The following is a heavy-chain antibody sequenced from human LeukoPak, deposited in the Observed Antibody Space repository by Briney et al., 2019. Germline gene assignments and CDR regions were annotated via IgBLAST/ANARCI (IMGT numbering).Heavy chain of an antibody. CDR2: INPNSGGT. CDR3: ARESGHSYGHVDF. V-gene: IGHV1-2*06. J-gene: IGHJ4*02. CDR1: GYTFTSYY. D-gene: IGHD5-18*01. Sequence: ASVKVSCKSSGYTFTSYYMYWVRQAPGQGLEWMGRINPNSGGTNYAQKFQGRVTMTRDTSIGTAYLELSRLRSDDTAVYYCARESGHSYGHVDFWGQGTLVTVAS.